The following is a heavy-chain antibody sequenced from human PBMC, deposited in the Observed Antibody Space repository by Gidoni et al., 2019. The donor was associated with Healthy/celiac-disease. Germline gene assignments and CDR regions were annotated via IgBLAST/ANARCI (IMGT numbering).Heavy chain of an antibody. CDR2: FDPEDGET. V-gene: IGHV1-24*01. Sequence: QVQLVQSGAEVKKPGASVTVSCKVSGYTLTEFSMHWVRQAPGKGLEWMGGFDPEDGETIYAQKFQGRVTMTEDTSTDTAYMELSSLRSEDTAVYYCATDSTTVSTGDWYYYYYGMDVWGQGTTVTVSS. CDR1: GYTLTEFS. CDR3: ATDSTTVSTGDWYYYYYGMDV. J-gene: IGHJ6*02. D-gene: IGHD4-4*01.